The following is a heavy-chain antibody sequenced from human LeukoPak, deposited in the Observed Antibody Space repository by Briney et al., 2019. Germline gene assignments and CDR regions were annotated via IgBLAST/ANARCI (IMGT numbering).Heavy chain of an antibody. V-gene: IGHV4-59*01. J-gene: IGHJ6*04. CDR2: IYYSGST. D-gene: IGHD5-12*01. CDR1: GGSISSYY. CDR3: ARVTSDYDYDYYGMDV. Sequence: SETLSLTCTVSGGSISSYYWSWIRQPPGKGLEWIGYIYYSGSTNYNPSLKSRVTISVDTSKNQFSLKLSSVTAADTAVYYCARVTSDYDYDYYGMDVWGKGTTVTVSS.